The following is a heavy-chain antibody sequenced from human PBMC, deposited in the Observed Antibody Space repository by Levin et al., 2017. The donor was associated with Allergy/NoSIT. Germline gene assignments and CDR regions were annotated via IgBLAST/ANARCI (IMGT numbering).Heavy chain of an antibody. J-gene: IGHJ6*02. D-gene: IGHD3-3*02. V-gene: IGHV1-2*04. CDR3: AREISSSPYYFYGMDV. CDR2: INLNSGGT. CDR1: GYIFTDYY. Sequence: ASVKVSCKASGYIFTDYYLHWVRQAPGQGLEWMGWINLNSGGTNSAQKFKGWVTMTRDTSISTAYMDLRRLKSDDTAVYYCAREISSSPYYFYGMDVWGQGTTVTVSS.